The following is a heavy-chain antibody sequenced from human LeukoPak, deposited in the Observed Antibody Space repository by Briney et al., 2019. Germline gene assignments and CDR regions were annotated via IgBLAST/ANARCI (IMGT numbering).Heavy chain of an antibody. CDR1: GFTFSSYA. CDR2: ISGSGGST. J-gene: IGHJ4*02. D-gene: IGHD5-24*01. CDR3: AKDDGWVQYAN. Sequence: PGRSLRLSCAASGFTFSSYAMSWVRQAPGKGLEWVSAISGSGGSTYYADSVKGRFTISRDNSKNTLYLQMNSLRVEDTAVYYCAKDDGWVQYANWGQGTLVTVSS. V-gene: IGHV3-23*01.